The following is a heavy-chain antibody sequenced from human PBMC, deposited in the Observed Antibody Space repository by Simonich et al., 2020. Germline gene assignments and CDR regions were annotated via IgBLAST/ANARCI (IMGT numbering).Heavy chain of an antibody. CDR2: ISYDGSNK. Sequence: QVQLVESGGGVVQPGRSLRLSCAASGFTFSSYAMHWVRQAQGKGLEWVAVISYDGSNKYYADSVKCRFTISRDNSKNPLYLQMNSLRAEDTAVYYCARRGSGFDYWGQGTLVTVSS. CDR3: ARRGSGFDY. CDR1: GFTFSSYA. J-gene: IGHJ4*02. V-gene: IGHV3-30*07. D-gene: IGHD6-19*01.